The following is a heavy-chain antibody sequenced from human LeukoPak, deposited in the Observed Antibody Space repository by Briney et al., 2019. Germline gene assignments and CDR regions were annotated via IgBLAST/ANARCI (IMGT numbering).Heavy chain of an antibody. J-gene: IGHJ1*01. CDR3: ASQIVVVPAARGRRPEYFQH. CDR2: ISSSSSYI. CDR1: GFTFSSYS. Sequence: PGGSLRLSCAASGFTFSSYSMNWVRQAPGKGLEWVSSISSSSSYIYYADSVKGRFTISRDNAKNSLYLQMNSLRAEDTAVYYCASQIVVVPAARGRRPEYFQHWGQGTLVTVSS. D-gene: IGHD2-2*01. V-gene: IGHV3-21*01.